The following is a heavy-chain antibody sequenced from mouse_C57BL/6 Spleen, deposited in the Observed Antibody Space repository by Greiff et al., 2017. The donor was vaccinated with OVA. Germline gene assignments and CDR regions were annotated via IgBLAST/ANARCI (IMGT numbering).Heavy chain of an antibody. J-gene: IGHJ2*01. V-gene: IGHV1-61*01. Sequence: QVQLQQPGAELVRPGSSVKLSCKASGYTFTSYWMAWVKQRPGQGLEWIGNIYPSDSETHYNQKFKDKATLTVDKSSSTAYMQLSSLTSEDSAVYDCARFLGLRQAYYFDYWGQGTTLTVSS. D-gene: IGHD2-4*01. CDR3: ARFLGLRQAYYFDY. CDR2: IYPSDSET. CDR1: GYTFTSYW.